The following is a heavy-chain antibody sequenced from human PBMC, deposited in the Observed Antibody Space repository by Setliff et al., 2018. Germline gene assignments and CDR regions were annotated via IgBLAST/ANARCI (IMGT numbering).Heavy chain of an antibody. J-gene: IGHJ6*03. D-gene: IGHD1-26*01. CDR1: GYTFTGYY. V-gene: IGHV1-2*02. CDR3: AREGVHTRSSTDYHYYMDV. CDR2: INPNSGGT. Sequence: ASVKVSCKASGYTFTGYYMHWVRQAPGQGLEWMGWINPNSGGTNYAQKFQGRVTMTRDTSISTAYMELSSLTSEDTAVYYCAREGVHTRSSTDYHYYMDVWGRGTTVTVSS.